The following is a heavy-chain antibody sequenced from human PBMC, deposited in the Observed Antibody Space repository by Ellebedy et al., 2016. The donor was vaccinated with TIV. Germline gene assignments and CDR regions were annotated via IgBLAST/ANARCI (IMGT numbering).Heavy chain of an antibody. CDR1: GYSITDGYS. CDR2: IYHTGST. CDR3: ASQTLKYGHYNFDY. D-gene: IGHD4-17*01. J-gene: IGHJ4*02. Sequence: SETLSLTCTVSGYSITDGYSWGWIRQPPGKGLEWIGSIYHTGSTFYNTSLESRITISVGTSKNQFSLRLSSVTAADTAVYYCASQTLKYGHYNFDYWGQGTLVTVSS. V-gene: IGHV4-38-2*02.